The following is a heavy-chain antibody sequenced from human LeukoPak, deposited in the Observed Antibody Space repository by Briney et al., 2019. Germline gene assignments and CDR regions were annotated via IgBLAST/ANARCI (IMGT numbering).Heavy chain of an antibody. V-gene: IGHV3-33*01. CDR1: GFTFSSYG. CDR2: LWFDGSNK. CDR3: ARGMGAAGTRSPDALGI. J-gene: IGHJ3*02. D-gene: IGHD6-13*01. Sequence: GRSLRLSCAASGFTFSSYGMHGVRQAPGKGLEWVAVLWFDGSNKNYADAVKDRFTISRDNSENTVSLQMNSLRAEDTAVYYCARGMGAAGTRSPDALGIWGQGTMVTVSS.